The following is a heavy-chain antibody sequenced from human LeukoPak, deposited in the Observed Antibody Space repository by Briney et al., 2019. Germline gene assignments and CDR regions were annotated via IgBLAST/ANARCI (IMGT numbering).Heavy chain of an antibody. CDR3: ARGYYDFWSTSPNFDY. D-gene: IGHD3-3*01. Sequence: SETLSLTCTVSGGSISSYYWSWIRQSPGKGLEWIGWSYHRGSTSYNPSLKSRVAISVDTSKNQFSLKLTSVTAADTAVYYCARGYYDFWSTSPNFDYWGQGTLVTVSS. CDR1: GGSISSYY. CDR2: SYHRGST. V-gene: IGHV4-59*01. J-gene: IGHJ4*02.